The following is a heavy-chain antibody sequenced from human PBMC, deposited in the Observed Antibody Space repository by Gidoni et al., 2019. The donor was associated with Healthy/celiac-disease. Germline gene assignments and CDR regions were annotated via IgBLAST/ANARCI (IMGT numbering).Heavy chain of an antibody. CDR2: ISYDGSNK. D-gene: IGHD6-6*01. CDR1: GFTFSSSR. Sequence: VQLVESGGGVVPPGRSLRLPCAAAGFTFSSSRMHGVGQAPGKGLEWVAVISYDGSNKYYADSVKGRFTISRDNSKNTLYLQMNSLRAEDTAVYYCAKAQGRLVTVEDSYFDYWGQGTLVTVSS. J-gene: IGHJ4*02. V-gene: IGHV3-30*18. CDR3: AKAQGRLVTVEDSYFDY.